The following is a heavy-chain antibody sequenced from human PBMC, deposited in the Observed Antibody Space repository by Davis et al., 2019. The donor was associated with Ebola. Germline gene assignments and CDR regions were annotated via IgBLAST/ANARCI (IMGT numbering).Heavy chain of an antibody. V-gene: IGHV3-7*03. Sequence: GGSLRLSCAASGFSFSSYWLSWVRQAPGKGLEWVANIRPDGSEEQYVDSLKGRITISRDNAKNSLYLQVNSLRDEDTAVYYCAKFSLAGDSVWGQGTLVTVSS. CDR2: IRPDGSEE. D-gene: IGHD2-15*01. CDR3: AKFSLAGDSV. J-gene: IGHJ4*02. CDR1: GFSFSSYW.